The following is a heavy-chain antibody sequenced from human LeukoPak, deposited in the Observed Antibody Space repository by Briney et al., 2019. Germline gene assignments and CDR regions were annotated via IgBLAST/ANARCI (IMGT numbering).Heavy chain of an antibody. Sequence: PGRSLRLSCAASGFTFSSYGMHWVRQAPGKGLEWVAFIRYDGSNKSYADSVKGRFTISRDNSKNTLYLQMNSLRAEDTAVYYCAKDLRPWQGGSNSPFDYWGQGTLVTVSS. CDR2: IRYDGSNK. CDR3: AKDLRPWQGGSNSPFDY. V-gene: IGHV3-30*02. J-gene: IGHJ4*02. D-gene: IGHD3-10*01. CDR1: GFTFSSYG.